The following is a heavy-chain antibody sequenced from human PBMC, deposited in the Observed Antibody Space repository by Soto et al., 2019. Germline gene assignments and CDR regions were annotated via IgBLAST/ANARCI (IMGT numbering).Heavy chain of an antibody. D-gene: IGHD1-26*01. Sequence: LRLSCAASGFTFSNYWFHWVRQAPGKGLVWVSRLNKDGSRTDYADSVKGRFTIFRDNARNTLYLQINSLRAEDTAVYYCGRDLGGIGSYWGQGTLVTVSS. CDR1: GFTFSNYW. V-gene: IGHV3-74*01. CDR3: GRDLGGIGSY. J-gene: IGHJ4*02. CDR2: LNKDGSRT.